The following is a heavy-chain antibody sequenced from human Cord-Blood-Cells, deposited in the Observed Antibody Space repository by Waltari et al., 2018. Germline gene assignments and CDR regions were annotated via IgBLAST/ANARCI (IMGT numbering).Heavy chain of an antibody. CDR3: ARLEYQLPHYYYYYYMDV. Sequence: EVQLVESGGGLVQPGGSLRLSCAASGFTFSSYWMSWVRQAPGYGREWVANIKQDGSEKYYVDSVKGRFTISRDNAKNSLYLQMNSLRAEDTAVYYCARLEYQLPHYYYYYYMDVWGKGTTVTVSS. J-gene: IGHJ6*03. CDR2: IKQDGSEK. V-gene: IGHV3-7*01. D-gene: IGHD2-2*01. CDR1: GFTFSSYW.